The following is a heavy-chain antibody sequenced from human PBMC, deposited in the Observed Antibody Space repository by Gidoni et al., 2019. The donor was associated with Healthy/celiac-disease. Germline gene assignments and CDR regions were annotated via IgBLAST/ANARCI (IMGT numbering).Heavy chain of an antibody. V-gene: IGHV5-10-1*03. CDR2: VDPSDSYA. CDR3: ARQGGSSDYYYYMDV. D-gene: IGHD2-15*01. J-gene: IGHJ6*03. Sequence: EVQLVQSGTEVKKPGESLRISCKGSGYRFSSSWISWVRQMPGKGLEWMGRVDPSDSYANYSPSCQGHVTISADKSISTAYLQWSSLRASDTAMYFCARQGGSSDYYYYMDVWGKGTTVTVSS. CDR1: GYRFSSSW.